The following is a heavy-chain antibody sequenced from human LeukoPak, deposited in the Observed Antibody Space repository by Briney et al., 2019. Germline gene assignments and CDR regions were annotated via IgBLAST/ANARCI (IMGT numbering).Heavy chain of an antibody. Sequence: PSETLPLTCAVYGGSFSGYYWSWIRQPPGKGLEWIGEINHSGSTNYNPSLKSRVTISVDTSKNQFSLKLSSVTAADTAVYYCARVDYYDSRNWFDPWGQGTLVTVSS. V-gene: IGHV4-34*01. CDR1: GGSFSGYY. CDR2: INHSGST. J-gene: IGHJ5*02. D-gene: IGHD3-22*01. CDR3: ARVDYYDSRNWFDP.